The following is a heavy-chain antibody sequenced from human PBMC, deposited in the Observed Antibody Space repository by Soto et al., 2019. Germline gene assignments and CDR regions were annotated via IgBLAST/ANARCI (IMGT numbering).Heavy chain of an antibody. CDR2: ISSSGSTI. D-gene: IGHD3-3*01. J-gene: IGHJ6*02. CDR1: GFTFSSYE. V-gene: IGHV3-48*03. CDR3: ARAQEIDNFWSLGYYYTMDV. Sequence: GGSLRLSCAASGFTFSSYEMHWVRQAPGKGLEWISYISSSGSTIYYADSVKGRFTISRDNAKNSLYLQMNSLRAEDTAVYYCARAQEIDNFWSLGYYYTMDVWGQGTTVTVSS.